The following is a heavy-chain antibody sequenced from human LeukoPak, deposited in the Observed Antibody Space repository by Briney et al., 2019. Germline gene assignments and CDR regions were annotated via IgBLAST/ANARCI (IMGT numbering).Heavy chain of an antibody. D-gene: IGHD4-11*01. CDR1: GGSISNYY. J-gene: IGHJ4*02. V-gene: IGHV4-59*08. CDR2: MFYSRST. Sequence: PSETLSLTCTVSGGSISNYYWSWIRQPPGKGLEWIGYMFYSRSTNSNPSLKSRVTMSVDTSKNQFSLKLSSVTAADTAVYYCARHQATITTIFDYWGQGTLVSVSS. CDR3: ARHQATITTIFDY.